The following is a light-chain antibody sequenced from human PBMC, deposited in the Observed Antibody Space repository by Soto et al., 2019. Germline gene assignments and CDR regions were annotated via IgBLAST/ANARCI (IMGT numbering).Light chain of an antibody. Sequence: DIQITQSPSSFSSSVLDRFTITCRASQDVSRWLAWYQQKPGKAPKPLIYDASRLQSGVPSRFSGSGSGTDFTLTISDLQPEDFATYYCQHYNSYSEVFGQGTKVDIK. CDR2: DAS. J-gene: IGKJ1*01. CDR1: QDVSRW. V-gene: IGKV1D-16*01. CDR3: QHYNSYSEV.